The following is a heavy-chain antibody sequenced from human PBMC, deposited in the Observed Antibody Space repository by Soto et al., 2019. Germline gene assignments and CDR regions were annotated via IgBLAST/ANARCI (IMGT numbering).Heavy chain of an antibody. Sequence: GGSLRLSCAASGFTFSNYEMHWVRQAPGKGLEWVSSISSSSSYIYYADSVKGRFTISRDNAKNSLYLQMNSLRAEDTAVYYCASEDVRGVLWFGEFAGNDYWGQGTLVTVSS. J-gene: IGHJ4*02. CDR2: ISSSSSYI. CDR1: GFTFSNYE. CDR3: ASEDVRGVLWFGEFAGNDY. D-gene: IGHD3-10*01. V-gene: IGHV3-21*01.